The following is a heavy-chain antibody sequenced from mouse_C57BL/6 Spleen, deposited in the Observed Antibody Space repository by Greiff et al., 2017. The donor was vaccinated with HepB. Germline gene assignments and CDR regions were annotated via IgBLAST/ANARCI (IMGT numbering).Heavy chain of an antibody. CDR3: ARHGWDGAWFAY. J-gene: IGHJ3*01. Sequence: EVKLVESGGGLVKPGGSLKLSCAASGFTFSSYTMSWVRQTPEKRLEWVATISGGGGNTYYPDSVKGRFTISRDNAKNTLYLQMSSLRSEDTALYYCARHGWDGAWFAYWGQGTLVTVSA. CDR2: ISGGGGNT. D-gene: IGHD4-1*01. V-gene: IGHV5-9*01. CDR1: GFTFSSYT.